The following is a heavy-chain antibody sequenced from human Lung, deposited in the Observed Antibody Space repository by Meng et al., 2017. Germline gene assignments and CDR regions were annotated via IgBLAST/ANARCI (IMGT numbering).Heavy chain of an antibody. CDR3: ARSQQWLDS. Sequence: QVHLXXSGPGLXXPSQXLSPTCPISGDSVSSNSAAWKXIXESPSKGXXSWGRENYRSXWYNGXXXXVRXXXTINPXTSKNXFXXXLNXVXPEDTXVYYCARSQQWLDSWGQGTLVTVSS. D-gene: IGHD6-19*01. V-gene: IGHV6-1*01. J-gene: IGHJ4*02. CDR1: GDSVSSNSAA. CDR2: ENYRSXWYN.